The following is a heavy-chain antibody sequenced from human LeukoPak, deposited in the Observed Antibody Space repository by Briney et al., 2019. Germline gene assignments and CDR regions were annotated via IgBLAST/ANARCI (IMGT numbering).Heavy chain of an antibody. V-gene: IGHV3-48*01. CDR2: VNGRSTII. CDR3: ARDWGLPGGGATPFDY. J-gene: IGHJ4*02. Sequence: QPGGSLRLSCAVSGFTFSSYWMNWVRQAPGKGLEWVSYVNGRSTIIYYADSVKGRFTISRDKAKHSLFLQMNSLRAEDTAVYYGARDWGLPGGGATPFDYWGQGTLVTVSS. D-gene: IGHD1-26*01. CDR1: GFTFSSYW.